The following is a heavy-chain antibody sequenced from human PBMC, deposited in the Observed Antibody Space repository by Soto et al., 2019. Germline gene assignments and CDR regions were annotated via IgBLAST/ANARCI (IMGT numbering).Heavy chain of an antibody. Sequence: GASVKVSCKVSGYTLTELSMHWVRQAPGKGLEWMGGFDPEDGETIYAQKFQGRVTMTEDTSTDTAYLDLSSLRSEDTAVYYCATRVTEAGFGVVYAFDFWGQGTMVTVSS. CDR2: FDPEDGET. CDR3: ATRVTEAGFGVVYAFDF. CDR1: GYTLTELS. V-gene: IGHV1-24*01. D-gene: IGHD3-3*01. J-gene: IGHJ3*01.